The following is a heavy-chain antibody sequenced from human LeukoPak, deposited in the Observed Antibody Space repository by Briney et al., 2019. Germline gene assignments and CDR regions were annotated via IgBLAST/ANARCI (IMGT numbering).Heavy chain of an antibody. J-gene: IGHJ4*02. CDR2: IYYPRTN. CDR1: GDSISRSNYY. Sequence: PTESLSLTCTVSGDSISRSNYYWAWLRQPPGKGLEWIGSIYYPRTNDYNPSLKSQVTISADTSKNQYSLDLSSVTAADTAVYYCARVVPPYGPVSPHPHQFDYWGQGTLVIVPS. D-gene: IGHD3-10*01. CDR3: ARVVPPYGPVSPHPHQFDY. V-gene: IGHV4-39*01.